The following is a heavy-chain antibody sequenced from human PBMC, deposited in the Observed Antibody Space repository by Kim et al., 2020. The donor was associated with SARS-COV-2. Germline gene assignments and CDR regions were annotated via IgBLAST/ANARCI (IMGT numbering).Heavy chain of an antibody. CDR3: ARGRGTVVAGTSAAGDY. CDR1: GFTFSSYS. CDR2: IGSSNIYK. J-gene: IGHJ4*02. D-gene: IGHD6-19*01. V-gene: IGHV3-21*01. Sequence: GGSLRLSCVASGFTFSSYSMNWVRQAPGKGLEWVSSIGSSNIYKYYAGLVNVRFTIPRENAKNSLYLQLNGLRAEDTAVYYCARGRGTVVAGTSAAGDYWGQGPLVTVSS.